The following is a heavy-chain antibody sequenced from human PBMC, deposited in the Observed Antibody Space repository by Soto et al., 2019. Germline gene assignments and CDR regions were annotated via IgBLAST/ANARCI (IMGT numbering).Heavy chain of an antibody. CDR1: GYTFTTYG. J-gene: IGHJ6*02. CDR2: INTYNGNT. Sequence: ASVKVSCKASGYTFTTYGISWVRQAPGQGLEWMGWINTYNGNTNYAQKLQGRVTMATDTSTSTAYMELRSLRSDDTAVYYCARGSPGSATYYYGMHVWGQGTTVTVSS. V-gene: IGHV1-18*01. CDR3: ARGSPGSATYYYGMHV. D-gene: IGHD3-10*01.